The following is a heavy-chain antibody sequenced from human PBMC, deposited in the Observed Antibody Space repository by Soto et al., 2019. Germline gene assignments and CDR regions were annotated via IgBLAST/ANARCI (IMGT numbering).Heavy chain of an antibody. CDR1: GFTLSDYA. CDR2: ISDDASDK. Sequence: QVQLVESGGGVVQPGRSLRRSCAASGFTLSDYAIHWVRQAPGKGLEWVAVISDDASDKYYGDSVKGRFTISRDSSKNTLYLQMNNLRPEDTAVYYCAKVREDLVLLVALDFWGQGSLVTVSS. J-gene: IGHJ4*02. CDR3: AKVREDLVLLVALDF. V-gene: IGHV3-30*18. D-gene: IGHD2-8*01.